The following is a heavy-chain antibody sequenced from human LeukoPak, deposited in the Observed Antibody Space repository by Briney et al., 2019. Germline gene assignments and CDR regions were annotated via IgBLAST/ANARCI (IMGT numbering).Heavy chain of an antibody. CDR1: GFTFSSYA. V-gene: IGHV3-20*04. D-gene: IGHD5-18*01. Sequence: GGSLRLSCAASGFTFSSYAMSWVRQAPGKGLEWVSGINWNGGSTGYADSVKGRFTISRDNAKNSLYLQMNSLRAEDTALYYCARDHTAFYYYMDVWGKGTTVTVSS. J-gene: IGHJ6*03. CDR3: ARDHTAFYYYMDV. CDR2: INWNGGST.